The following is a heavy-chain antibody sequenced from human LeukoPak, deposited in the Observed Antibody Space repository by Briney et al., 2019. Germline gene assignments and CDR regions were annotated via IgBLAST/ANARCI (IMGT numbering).Heavy chain of an antibody. CDR2: ISAYNGNT. J-gene: IGHJ4*02. D-gene: IGHD3-3*01. CDR1: GYTFTSYG. Sequence: ASVKVSCKASGYTFTSYGISWVRQAPGQGLEWMGWISAYNGNTNYAQKLQSRVTMTTDTSTSTAYMELRSLRSDDTAVYYRAREFTAYDFWSGYIPLDYWGQGTLVTVSS. V-gene: IGHV1-18*01. CDR3: AREFTAYDFWSGYIPLDY.